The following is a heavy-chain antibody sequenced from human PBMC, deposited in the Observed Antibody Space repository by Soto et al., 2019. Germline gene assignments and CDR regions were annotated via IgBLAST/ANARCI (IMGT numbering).Heavy chain of an antibody. J-gene: IGHJ4*02. CDR3: ARDIGRRYCSGGSCSRNYFDY. CDR2: INAGNGNT. Sequence: ASVKVSCKASGYTFTSYAMHWVRQAPGQRLEWMGWINAGNGNTKYSQKFQGRVTITRDTSTSTAYMELRSLRSDDTAVYYCARDIGRRYCSGGSCSRNYFDYWGQGTLVTVSS. V-gene: IGHV1-3*01. D-gene: IGHD2-15*01. CDR1: GYTFTSYA.